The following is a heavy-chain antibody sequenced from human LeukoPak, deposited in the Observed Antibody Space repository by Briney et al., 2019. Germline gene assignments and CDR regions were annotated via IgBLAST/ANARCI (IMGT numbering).Heavy chain of an antibody. CDR2: INPNSGGT. V-gene: IGHV1-2*02. CDR1: GYTFTGYY. J-gene: IGHJ4*02. D-gene: IGHD3-10*01. Sequence: ASVKVSCKASGYTFTGYYMHWVRQAPGQGLEWMGWINPNSGGTNYAQKFQGRVTMTRDTSISTAYMELSRPRSDDTAVYYCARERWFGELSFDYWGQGTLVTVSS. CDR3: ARERWFGELSFDY.